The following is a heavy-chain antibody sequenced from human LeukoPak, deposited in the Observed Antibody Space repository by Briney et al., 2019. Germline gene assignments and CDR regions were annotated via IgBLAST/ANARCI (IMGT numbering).Heavy chain of an antibody. V-gene: IGHV3-9*03. Sequence: GGSLRLSXAASGFTFDDYAMHWVRQAPGKGLEWVSGISWNSGSIGYADSVKGRFTISRDNAKNSLYLQMNSLRAEDMALYYCARDYYDSSGYYYEAAFDIWGQGTMVTVSS. CDR1: GFTFDDYA. D-gene: IGHD3-22*01. J-gene: IGHJ3*02. CDR2: ISWNSGSI. CDR3: ARDYYDSSGYYYEAAFDI.